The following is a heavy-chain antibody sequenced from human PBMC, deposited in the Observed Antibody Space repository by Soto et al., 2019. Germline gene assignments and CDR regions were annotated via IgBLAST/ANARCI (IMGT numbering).Heavy chain of an antibody. CDR1: GFTFSSYW. D-gene: IGHD4-17*01. J-gene: IGHJ2*01. CDR3: ASLSAAAYGDYVWYFDL. CDR2: IKQDGSEK. V-gene: IGHV3-7*01. Sequence: GGSLRLSCAASGFTFSSYWMSWVRQAPGKGLEWVANIKQDGSEKYYVDSVKGRFTISRDNAKNSLYLQMNSLRAEDTSVYYCASLSAAAYGDYVWYFDLWGRGTLVTVSS.